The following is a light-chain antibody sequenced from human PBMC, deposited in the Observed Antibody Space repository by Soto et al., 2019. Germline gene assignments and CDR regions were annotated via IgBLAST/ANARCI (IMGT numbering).Light chain of an antibody. Sequence: DIQMTQSPSSLSASVGDRVTITCRASQTITNYLNWYQQQSGKAPKLLIYATDTLQSGVPSRFSGSGSGTDYTLNISSLQPEDFATYYCQQSYSTPDTFGQGTRLEIK. V-gene: IGKV1-39*01. CDR1: QTITNY. CDR2: ATD. CDR3: QQSYSTPDT. J-gene: IGKJ5*01.